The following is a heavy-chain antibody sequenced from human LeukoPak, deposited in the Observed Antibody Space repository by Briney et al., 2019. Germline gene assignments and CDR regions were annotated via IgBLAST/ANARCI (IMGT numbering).Heavy chain of an antibody. CDR2: IYYSGST. V-gene: IGHV4-59*01. Sequence: PSETLSLTCAVYGGSFSSYYWSWIRQPPGKGLEWIGYIYYSGSTNYNPSLKSRVTISVDTSKNQFSLKLSSVTAADTAVYYCARHESSYSSSWYNYWGQGTLVTVSS. CDR3: ARHESSYSSSWYNY. CDR1: GGSFSSYY. J-gene: IGHJ4*02. D-gene: IGHD6-13*01.